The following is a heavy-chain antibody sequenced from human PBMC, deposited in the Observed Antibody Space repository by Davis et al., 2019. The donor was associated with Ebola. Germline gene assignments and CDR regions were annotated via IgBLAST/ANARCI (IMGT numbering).Heavy chain of an antibody. CDR3: ARTSIVGTTTTASDI. CDR1: GYTFTTYV. V-gene: IGHV1-18*01. Sequence: ASVKVSCKASGYTFTTYVINWVRQAPGQGLEWMGWISAYNGNTNYAQKVQGRVTMTTDTSTGTAYLDLRSLRSDDTAVYFCARTSIVGTTTTASDIWGQGTLVTVSS. CDR2: ISAYNGNT. D-gene: IGHD1-26*01. J-gene: IGHJ3*02.